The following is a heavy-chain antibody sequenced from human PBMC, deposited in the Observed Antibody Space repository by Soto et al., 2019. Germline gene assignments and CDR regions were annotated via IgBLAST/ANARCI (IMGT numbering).Heavy chain of an antibody. CDR3: ARYIPGVRYYGMAV. CDR2: IGENGTPT. V-gene: IGHV3-23*01. D-gene: IGHD2-2*01. Sequence: PGGSLRLSCAASGFTFSSYAMKWVRQAPGKGLEWVSLIGENGTPTYYADSVKGRFTISRDNSGNTLFLEMYSLRAEDTAVYYCARYIPGVRYYGMAVWGQGTTVTVSS. J-gene: IGHJ6*02. CDR1: GFTFSSYA.